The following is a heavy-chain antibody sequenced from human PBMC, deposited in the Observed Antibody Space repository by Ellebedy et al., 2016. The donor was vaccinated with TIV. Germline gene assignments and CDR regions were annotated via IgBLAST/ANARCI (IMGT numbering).Heavy chain of an antibody. D-gene: IGHD3-16*01. CDR3: ARFGGRHSDYEPFDY. CDR2: VHTSGTP. CDR1: GGSISNYY. V-gene: IGHV4-4*07. J-gene: IGHJ4*02. Sequence: GSLRLSXTVSGGSISNYYWNWIRQPAGEGLDWIGRVHTSGTPNYKPSLKSRVTMSIDKSKNQFSLKLNSVTAADTAIYYCARFGGRHSDYEPFDYWGQGTLVTVSS.